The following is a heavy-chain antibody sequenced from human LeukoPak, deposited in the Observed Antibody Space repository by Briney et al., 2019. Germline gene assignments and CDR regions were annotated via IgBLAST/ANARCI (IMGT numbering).Heavy chain of an antibody. CDR1: GFTFSSYG. D-gene: IGHD6-13*01. V-gene: IGHV3-30*18. CDR3: AKPSLREQQLIYGMDV. CDR2: ISYDGSNK. J-gene: IGHJ6*02. Sequence: SGGSLRLSCAASGFTFSSYGMHWVRQAPGKGLEWVAVISYDGSNKYYADSVKGRFTISRDNSKNTLYLQMNSLRAEDTAVYYCAKPSLREQQLIYGMDVWGQGTTVTVSS.